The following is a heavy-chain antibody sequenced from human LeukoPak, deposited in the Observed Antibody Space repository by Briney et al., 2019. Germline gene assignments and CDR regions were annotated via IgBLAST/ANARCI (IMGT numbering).Heavy chain of an antibody. CDR3: TRLHLG. D-gene: IGHD1-26*01. Sequence: PGGSLKLSCAASGFTFSGSAMYWVRQASGEGLEWVGHIRSKTNSYATIYAASVKGRFTNSRDDSKNTAYLQMNSLKTEDTAVYYCTRLHLGWGQGTLVTVSS. J-gene: IGHJ4*02. CDR1: GFTFSGSA. CDR2: IRSKTNSYAT. V-gene: IGHV3-73*01.